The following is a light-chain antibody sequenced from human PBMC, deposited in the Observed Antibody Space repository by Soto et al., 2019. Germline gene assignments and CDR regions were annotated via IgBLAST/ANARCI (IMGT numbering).Light chain of an antibody. Sequence: EIVLTQAPATLSLSPGDRPTLSCRASQSVGSHLAWYQQKPGQAPRLLIYGASTRATGVPARFSGNGSGTQFTLTLSSLQSEDFAVYYCQQYIDWPQTFGQGTKVDIK. V-gene: IGKV3-15*01. CDR3: QQYIDWPQT. J-gene: IGKJ1*01. CDR1: QSVGSH. CDR2: GAS.